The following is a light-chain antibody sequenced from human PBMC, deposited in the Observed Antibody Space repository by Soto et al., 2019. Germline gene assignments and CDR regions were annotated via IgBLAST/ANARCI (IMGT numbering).Light chain of an antibody. Sequence: EIVLTPSPATLSLSPGERATLSCGASQSVSSYLAWYQQKPGQAPRLLIYDASNRATGIPARFSGSGSGTDFTLTISSLEPEDFAVYYCQQRSNWPLTFGGGTKVDIK. V-gene: IGKV3-11*01. CDR2: DAS. CDR3: QQRSNWPLT. J-gene: IGKJ4*01. CDR1: QSVSSY.